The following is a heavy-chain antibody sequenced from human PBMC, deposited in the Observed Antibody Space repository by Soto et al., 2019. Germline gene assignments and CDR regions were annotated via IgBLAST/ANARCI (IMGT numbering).Heavy chain of an antibody. J-gene: IGHJ4*02. CDR1: RDTFTSYY. V-gene: IGHV1-46*01. Sequence: ASVKVSCKAPRDTFTSYYINWVRQAPGQGLEWMGVINPHGGSTAYAQKFKGRVTLTRDTSASTVYMEVSSLTSEDTAMYYCARRLEYSSSGMGFDYWGQGTLVTVSS. CDR3: ARRLEYSSSGMGFDY. CDR2: INPHGGST. D-gene: IGHD6-6*01.